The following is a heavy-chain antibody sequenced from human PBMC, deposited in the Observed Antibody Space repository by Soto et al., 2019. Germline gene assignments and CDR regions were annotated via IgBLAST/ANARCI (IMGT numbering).Heavy chain of an antibody. J-gene: IGHJ6*03. Sequence: EVQLLESGGGLVQPGGSLRLSCAASGFTFSSYAMSWVRQAPGKGLEWVSAISGSGGSTYYADSVKGRFTISRDNSKNTLHLQMNSLRAEDTAVYYCAKRGVLYYYYYMDVWGKGTTVTVSS. CDR3: AKRGVLYYYYYMDV. V-gene: IGHV3-23*01. CDR1: GFTFSSYA. D-gene: IGHD3-10*01. CDR2: ISGSGGST.